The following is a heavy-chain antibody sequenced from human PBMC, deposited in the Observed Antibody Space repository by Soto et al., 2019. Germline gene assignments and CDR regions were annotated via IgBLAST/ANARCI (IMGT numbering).Heavy chain of an antibody. V-gene: IGHV3-23*01. CDR3: AKGDSSWSYFGF. D-gene: IGHD6-13*01. Sequence: EVQLLESGGGLVQPGGSLRLSCAASGFTFSSYAMSWVRQAPGKGLEWVSIISGSGGGTYYADSVKGRFTISRDNSKNTLYLQVNSLIAEDTAVYYCAKGDSSWSYFGFWGQGTLVTVSS. CDR1: GFTFSSYA. CDR2: ISGSGGGT. J-gene: IGHJ4*02.